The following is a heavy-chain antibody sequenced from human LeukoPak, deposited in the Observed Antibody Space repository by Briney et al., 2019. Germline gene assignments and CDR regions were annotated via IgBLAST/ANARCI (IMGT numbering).Heavy chain of an antibody. D-gene: IGHD1-26*01. Sequence: GGSLRLSCAASGFTFSSYAMSWVRQAPGKGLEWVANIKQDGSEKYYVDSVKGRFTISRDNAKNSLYLQMNSLRAEDTAVYYCARGLGVTHYWGQGTLVTVSS. CDR1: GFTFSSYA. CDR2: IKQDGSEK. V-gene: IGHV3-7*01. CDR3: ARGLGVTHY. J-gene: IGHJ4*02.